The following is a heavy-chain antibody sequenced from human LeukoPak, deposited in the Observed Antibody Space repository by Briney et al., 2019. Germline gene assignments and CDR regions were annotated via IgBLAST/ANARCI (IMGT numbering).Heavy chain of an antibody. D-gene: IGHD3-10*01. CDR1: GGDIITSGYY. J-gene: IGHJ4*02. Sequence: SETLSLTCSVSGGDIITSGYYWAWIRQPPGKGLEWITEIHHTGTTYYTPSLKSRVTISVDTSNNHFSLKLNSVTAADTAVYYCARVTYNGYQHFDYWGQGILVTVSS. CDR3: ARVTYNGYQHFDY. V-gene: IGHV4-39*07. CDR2: IHHTGTT.